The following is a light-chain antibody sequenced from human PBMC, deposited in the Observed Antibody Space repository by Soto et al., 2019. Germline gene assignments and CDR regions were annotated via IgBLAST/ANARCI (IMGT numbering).Light chain of an antibody. CDR2: SNN. CDR3: ASWDASLRV. J-gene: IGLJ1*01. Sequence: QSVLTQPPSASGTPGQRVTISCSGSSSNIGSNYVYWYQQLPGTAPKLLIYSNNQRPSGVPDRFSGSKSGTSASLAISGLRSEDEADYCCASWDASLRVFGAGTKVNV. V-gene: IGLV1-47*02. CDR1: SSNIGSNY.